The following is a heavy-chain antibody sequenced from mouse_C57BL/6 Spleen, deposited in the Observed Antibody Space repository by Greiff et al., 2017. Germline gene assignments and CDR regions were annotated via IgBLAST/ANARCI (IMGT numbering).Heavy chain of an antibody. Sequence: QVQLQQSGPELVKPGASVKISCKASGYAFSSSWMNWVKQRPGKGLEWIGRIYPGDGDTNYNGKFKGKATLTADKSSSTAYMQLSSLTSEDSAVYFCAAGWYFDVWGTGPTVTVSS. CDR1: GYAFSSSW. CDR2: IYPGDGDT. J-gene: IGHJ1*03. V-gene: IGHV1-82*01. CDR3: AAGWYFDV.